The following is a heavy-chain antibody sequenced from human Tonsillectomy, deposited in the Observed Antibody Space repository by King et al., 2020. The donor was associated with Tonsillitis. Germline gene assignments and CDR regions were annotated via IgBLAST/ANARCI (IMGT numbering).Heavy chain of an antibody. J-gene: IGHJ3*02. V-gene: IGHV4-59*01. CDR2: IYYSGST. Sequence: QLQESGPGLVKPSETLSLTCTVSGGSISSYYWSWLRQPPGKRLEWIGYIYYSGSTKYNPSLKSRVTISVDTSKNQFSLKLSSVTAADTAVYYCARDKGVYQLPGAFDIWGQGRMVTVSS. D-gene: IGHD2-2*01. CDR3: ARDKGVYQLPGAFDI. CDR1: GGSISSYY.